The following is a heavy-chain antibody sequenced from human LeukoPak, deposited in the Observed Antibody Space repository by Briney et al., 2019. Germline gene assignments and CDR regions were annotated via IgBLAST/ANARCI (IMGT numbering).Heavy chain of an antibody. D-gene: IGHD3-10*01. CDR1: GFTFSGSA. CDR2: IRSKANSYAT. Sequence: AGGSLRLSCAASGFTFSGSAMHWVRQASGKGPEWVGRIRSKANSYATAYAASVKGRFTISRDDSKNTAYLQMNSLKTEDTAVYYCTRRGVMVRGVITNDYWGQGTLVTVSS. V-gene: IGHV3-73*01. J-gene: IGHJ4*02. CDR3: TRRGVMVRGVITNDY.